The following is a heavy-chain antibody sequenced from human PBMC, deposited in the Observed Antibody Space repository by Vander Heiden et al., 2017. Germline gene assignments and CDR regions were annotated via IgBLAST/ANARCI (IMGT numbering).Heavy chain of an antibody. V-gene: IGHV3-23*01. CDR2: ISSSGTT. Sequence: VQLLESGGGLTQPGGSLRPSCAASGFSFSSYAMTWVRQVPGKGLEWVSAISSSGTTYYADSVNGRFTISRDNSANTWFLWMSSLRLDDTAIYFCGKDRGSVVIHFGETDSWGQGTLVTVSS. J-gene: IGHJ5*02. D-gene: IGHD4-17*01. CDR1: GFSFSSYA. CDR3: GKDRGSVVIHFGETDS.